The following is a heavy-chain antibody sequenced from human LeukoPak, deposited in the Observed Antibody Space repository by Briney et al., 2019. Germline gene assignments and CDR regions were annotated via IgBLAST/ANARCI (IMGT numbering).Heavy chain of an antibody. Sequence: GGSLRLSCTASGFIFSSYSMNWVRQAPGKGLEWVSYISGSSSRIYYADSVKGRFTISRDNAMNSLYLQMNSLRAEDTAVYYCARSRSVVVVAATFDAFDIWGQGTMVTVSS. V-gene: IGHV3-48*01. CDR3: ARSRSVVVVAATFDAFDI. J-gene: IGHJ3*02. CDR1: GFIFSSYS. D-gene: IGHD2-15*01. CDR2: ISGSSSRI.